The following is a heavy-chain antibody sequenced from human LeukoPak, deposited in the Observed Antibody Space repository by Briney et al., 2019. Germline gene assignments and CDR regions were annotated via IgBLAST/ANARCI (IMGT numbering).Heavy chain of an antibody. J-gene: IGHJ3*02. CDR2: IYYSGIT. D-gene: IGHD1-1*01. V-gene: IGHV4-39*01. CDR3: ARRDERLEGGPRNAFDI. Sequence: SETLSLTCTVSGGSISSGRYYWVWIRQPPGMGLEWIGSIYYSGITYYNPSLKSRVTISVDTSKNQFSLKLSSVTAADTAVYYCARRDERLEGGPRNAFDIWGQGTMVTVSS. CDR1: GGSISSGRYY.